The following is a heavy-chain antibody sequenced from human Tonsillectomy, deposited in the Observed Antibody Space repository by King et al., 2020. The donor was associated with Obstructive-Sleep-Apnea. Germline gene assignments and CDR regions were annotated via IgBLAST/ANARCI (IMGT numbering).Heavy chain of an antibody. Sequence: VQLVESGGGVVQPGRSLRLSCAASGFTFSNYAMHWVRQAPGEGLEWVAIIWSDGTKKFYEDSVKGRFTMSRDNSKNTLYLQMNSLRAEDTAVYYCAREGRDGYNQLGGDYFDYWGQGTLVTVSS. J-gene: IGHJ4*02. V-gene: IGHV3-33*01. CDR3: AREGRDGYNQLGGDYFDY. D-gene: IGHD5-24*01. CDR2: IWSDGTKK. CDR1: GFTFSNYA.